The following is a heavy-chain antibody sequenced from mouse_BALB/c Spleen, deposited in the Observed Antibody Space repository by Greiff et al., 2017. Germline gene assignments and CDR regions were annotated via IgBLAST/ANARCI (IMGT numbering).Heavy chain of an antibody. CDR3: ARQGEGGAWFAY. V-gene: IGHV5-2*01. CDR1: EYEFPSHD. J-gene: IGHJ3*01. CDR2: INSDGGST. Sequence: EVNVVESGGGLVQPGESLKLSCESNEYEFPSHDMSWVRKTPEKRLELVAAINSDGGSTYYPDTMERRFIISRDNTKKTLYLQMSSLRSEDTALYYCARQGEGGAWFAYWGQGTLVTVSA.